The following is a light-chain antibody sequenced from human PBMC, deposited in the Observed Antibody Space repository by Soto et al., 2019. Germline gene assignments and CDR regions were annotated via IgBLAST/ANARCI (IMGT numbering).Light chain of an antibody. Sequence: TEMTQSPSSLSASVGDRVTIACRASQYISSDLAWYQQKPGKAPNLLIYAASSFQGGVPSRFSGSGSGTDFSLPIISRQPEDAFTYYCLQDYSNWRTFGQGTRVEV. CDR3: LQDYSNWRT. V-gene: IGKV1-6*01. J-gene: IGKJ1*01. CDR2: AAS. CDR1: QYISSD.